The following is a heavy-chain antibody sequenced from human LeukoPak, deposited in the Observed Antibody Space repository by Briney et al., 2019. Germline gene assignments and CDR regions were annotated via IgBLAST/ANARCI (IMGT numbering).Heavy chain of an antibody. J-gene: IGHJ4*02. CDR2: IFNGGGEI. Sequence: GGSLRLSCAASGFTFSSFAMIWVRQPPGKGLEWVSSIFNGGGEIHYADSVRGRFTISRDSSKNTLSLQMNSLRAEDTAIYYCATYTQVLLPFEAWGQRTLVTVSS. CDR3: ATYTQVLLPFEA. CDR1: GFTFSSFA. D-gene: IGHD2-8*02. V-gene: IGHV3-23*01.